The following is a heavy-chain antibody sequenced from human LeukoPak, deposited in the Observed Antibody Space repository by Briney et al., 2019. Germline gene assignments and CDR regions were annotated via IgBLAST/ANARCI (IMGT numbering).Heavy chain of an antibody. D-gene: IGHD3-22*01. CDR3: ARRLDYFDSIGYSDAFDI. Sequence: GESLKISCKGSGYSSTSYWIGWVRQMPGKGLEWMGIIYPGDSDTKYSQSFQGQVTISADKSISTAYQQWSSLKASDTAMYYCARRLDYFDSIGYSDAFDIWGQGTMVTVYS. J-gene: IGHJ3*02. CDR2: IYPGDSDT. V-gene: IGHV5-51*01. CDR1: GYSSTSYW.